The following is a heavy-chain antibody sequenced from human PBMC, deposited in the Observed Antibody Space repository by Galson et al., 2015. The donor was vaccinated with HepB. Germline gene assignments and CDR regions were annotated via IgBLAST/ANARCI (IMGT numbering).Heavy chain of an antibody. Sequence: SLRLSCAASGFTFSDYYMSWIRQAPGKGLEWVSYIRSSSSYTNYADSVKGRFTISRDNAENSLYLQMKSLRAVDTAVYYCARDRGGRIAAAFFDYWGQGTLVTVSS. V-gene: IGHV3-11*06. CDR1: GFTFSDYY. D-gene: IGHD2-15*01. J-gene: IGHJ4*02. CDR2: IRSSSSYT. CDR3: ARDRGGRIAAAFFDY.